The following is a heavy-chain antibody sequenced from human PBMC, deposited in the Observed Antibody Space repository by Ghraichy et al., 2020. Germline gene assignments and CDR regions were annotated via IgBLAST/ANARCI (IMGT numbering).Heavy chain of an antibody. CDR2: IDHAGSA. CDR3: ASVSLVWGLPIHGSSSYALRV. Sequence: SETLSLTCTVYGASFRKYYWSWIRQSQGKGMEWKGEIDHAGSANYNPSLESRGSISVDTSKSQFSLDVNSVTAADTAVYYCASVSLVWGLPIHGSSSYALRVWGRGTTVTVPS. J-gene: IGHJ6*02. D-gene: IGHD6-6*01. V-gene: IGHV4-34*01. CDR1: GASFRKYY.